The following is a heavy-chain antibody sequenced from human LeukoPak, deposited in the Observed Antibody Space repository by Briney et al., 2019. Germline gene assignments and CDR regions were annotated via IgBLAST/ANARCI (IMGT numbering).Heavy chain of an antibody. J-gene: IGHJ5*02. CDR3: ARGTGSWFDP. CDR1: GYTFTGYY. V-gene: IGHV1-8*03. CDR2: MNPNSGNT. D-gene: IGHD1-14*01. Sequence: ASVKVSCKASGYTFTGYYMHWVRQASGQGLEWMGWMNPNSGNTGYAQRFQGRVTITRNTPISTAYMELSSLRSEDTAVYYCARGTGSWFDPWGQGTLVTVSS.